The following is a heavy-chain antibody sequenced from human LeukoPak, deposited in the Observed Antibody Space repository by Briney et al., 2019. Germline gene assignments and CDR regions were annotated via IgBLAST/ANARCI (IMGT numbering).Heavy chain of an antibody. V-gene: IGHV3-33*01. CDR3: AREGPRGNSQFDY. D-gene: IGHD2/OR15-2a*01. CDR2: IWYDGSNK. Sequence: GRSLRLSCAASGFTFSNYGMHWVRQAPGKGLEWVALIWYDGSNKYYADSVKGRLTISRDNSKNILYLQMNSLRAEDTAVYYCAREGPRGNSQFDYWGQGTLVTVSS. J-gene: IGHJ4*02. CDR1: GFTFSNYG.